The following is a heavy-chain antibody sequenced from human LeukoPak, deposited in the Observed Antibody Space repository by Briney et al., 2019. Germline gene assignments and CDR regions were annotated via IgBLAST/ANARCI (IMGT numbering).Heavy chain of an antibody. J-gene: IGHJ4*02. CDR1: GFTVSSNY. V-gene: IGHV3-53*04. Sequence: GGSLRLSCAASGFTVSSNYMSWVRQAPEKGLEWVSVIYSKGDTYYADSVEGRFTISRHNSENTLYLQMNSLRTEDTAVYYCARDTYYYDSSGYYHPQYYFDYWGQGTLVTVSS. CDR2: IYSKGDT. D-gene: IGHD3-22*01. CDR3: ARDTYYYDSSGYYHPQYYFDY.